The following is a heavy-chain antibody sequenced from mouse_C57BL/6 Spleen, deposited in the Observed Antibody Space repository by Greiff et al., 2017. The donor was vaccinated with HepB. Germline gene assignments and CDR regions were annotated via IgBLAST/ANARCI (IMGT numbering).Heavy chain of an antibody. CDR3: ARRANWDYAMDY. CDR2: IDPSDSYT. J-gene: IGHJ4*01. CDR1: GYTFTSYW. V-gene: IGHV1-69*01. D-gene: IGHD4-1*01. Sequence: QVQLQQPGAELVMPGASVKLSCKASGYTFTSYWMHWVKQRPGQGLEWIGEIDPSDSYTHYNQKFKGKSTLTVDKSSSTAYMQLSSLTSEDSAVYYCARRANWDYAMDYWGQGTSVTVSS.